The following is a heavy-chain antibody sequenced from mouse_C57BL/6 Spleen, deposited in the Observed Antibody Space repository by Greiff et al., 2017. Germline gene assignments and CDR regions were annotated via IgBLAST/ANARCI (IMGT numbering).Heavy chain of an antibody. D-gene: IGHD3-3*01. CDR3: ARGDSRGPWFAY. Sequence: QVQLQQPGAELVKPGASVKMSCKASGYTFTSYWITWVKQRPGQGLEWIGDIYPGSGSTNYNEKFKSKATLTVDTSSSPAYMQLSSLTTEDSAVEYCARGDSRGPWFAYWGQGTLVTVSA. CDR1: GYTFTSYW. J-gene: IGHJ3*01. CDR2: IYPGSGST. V-gene: IGHV1-55*01.